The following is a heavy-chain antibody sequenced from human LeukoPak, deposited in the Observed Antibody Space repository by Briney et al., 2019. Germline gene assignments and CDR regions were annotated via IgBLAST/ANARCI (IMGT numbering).Heavy chain of an antibody. CDR1: RFTFSSYW. V-gene: IGHV3-7*01. Sequence: PGGSLRLSCAASRFTFSSYWMTWVRQAPGKGLEWVANIKQDGSEKYYVDSVKGRFTISRDNAKNSLYLQMNSLRAEDTAVYYCAREVTIFGVVVYYYMDVWGKGTTVTVSS. CDR3: AREVTIFGVVVYYYMDV. CDR2: IKQDGSEK. J-gene: IGHJ6*03. D-gene: IGHD3-3*01.